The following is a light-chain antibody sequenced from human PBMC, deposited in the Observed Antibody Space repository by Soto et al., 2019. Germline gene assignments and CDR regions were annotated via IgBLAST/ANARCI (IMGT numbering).Light chain of an antibody. V-gene: IGKV1-5*01. Sequence: DIQMTQTPSSLSASVGDRVTITCRASQSIRSWLAWYQQTPGRAPTLLIFDALTLASGVPSRFSGSRSGTEFTLTINGLQPDDFATYYCQQYDSYSYSPLTFGGGTKVDIK. CDR3: QQYDSYSYSPLT. CDR2: DAL. J-gene: IGKJ4*01. CDR1: QSIRSW.